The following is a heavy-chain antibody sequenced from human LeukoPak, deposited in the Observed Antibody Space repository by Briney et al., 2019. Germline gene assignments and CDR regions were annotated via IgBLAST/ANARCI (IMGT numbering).Heavy chain of an antibody. V-gene: IGHV4-39*01. CDR1: GGSISSSSYY. D-gene: IGHD6-19*01. CDR3: ASGGWYGYYFDY. Sequence: SETLSLTCTVSGGSISSSSYYWGWIRQPPGKGLEWIGNIYYSGSTYYNPSLKSRVTISVDTFKNQFSLKLSSVTAADTAVYYCASGGWYGYYFDYWGQGTLVTVSS. CDR2: IYYSGST. J-gene: IGHJ4*02.